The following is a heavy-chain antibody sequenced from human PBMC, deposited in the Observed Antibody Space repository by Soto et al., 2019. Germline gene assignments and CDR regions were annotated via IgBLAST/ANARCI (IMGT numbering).Heavy chain of an antibody. J-gene: IGHJ6*02. CDR1: GFTFSSYA. CDR3: AKDYSSSSYYYDDGMDV. D-gene: IGHD6-6*01. V-gene: IGHV3-23*01. Sequence: EVQLLESGGGLVQRGGSLRLSCAASGFTFSSYAMTWVRQAPGKGLEWVSAISDSGGSTYYADSVKGRFTISRDNSKNTLYLQMNSLGVEDTAVYYCAKDYSSSSYYYDDGMDVWGQGTTVTVSS. CDR2: ISDSGGST.